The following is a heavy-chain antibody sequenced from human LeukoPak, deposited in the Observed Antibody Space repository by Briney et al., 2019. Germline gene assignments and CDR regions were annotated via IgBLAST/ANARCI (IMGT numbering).Heavy chain of an antibody. J-gene: IGHJ4*02. CDR2: IYYSGSA. D-gene: IGHD1-7*01. Sequence: PSETLSLTCVVSGGSISSYYWSWIRQPPGKGLEWIGFIYYSGSANYNPSLKSRVTMSRDTSKNQFSLKLSSVTAADTAVYYCARGYPGGISETTGSFDYWGQGTLVTVSS. CDR1: GGSISSYY. CDR3: ARGYPGGISETTGSFDY. V-gene: IGHV4-59*01.